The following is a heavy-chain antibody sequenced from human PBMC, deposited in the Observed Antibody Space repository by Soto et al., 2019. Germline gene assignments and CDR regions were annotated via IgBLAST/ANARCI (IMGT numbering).Heavy chain of an antibody. CDR1: GGSVSSGDYY. D-gene: IGHD5-18*01. CDR3: ARIPVDTSMIYWLDP. J-gene: IGHJ5*02. CDR2: IYYSGNT. V-gene: IGHV4-61*08. Sequence: SETLSLTCTVSGGSVSSGDYYWSWIRQPPGKGLEWIGYIYYSGNTNYNPSLKSRVIVSVDTSKNLFSLKLTSVTAADAAVYYCARIPVDTSMIYWLDPWGQGTLVTVSS.